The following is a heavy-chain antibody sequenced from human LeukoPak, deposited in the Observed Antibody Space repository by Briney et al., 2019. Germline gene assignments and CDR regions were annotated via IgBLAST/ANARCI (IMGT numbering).Heavy chain of an antibody. CDR3: ARQGIAVAGDFDY. V-gene: IGHV4-39*01. D-gene: IGHD6-19*01. CDR2: IYYSGST. J-gene: IGHJ4*02. Sequence: SETLSFTCTVSGGSIGSSSYYWGWIRQPPGKGLEWIGSIYYSGSTYYNPSLKSRVTISVDTSKNQFSLKLSSVTAADTAVYYCARQGIAVAGDFDYWGQGTLVTVSS. CDR1: GGSIGSSSYY.